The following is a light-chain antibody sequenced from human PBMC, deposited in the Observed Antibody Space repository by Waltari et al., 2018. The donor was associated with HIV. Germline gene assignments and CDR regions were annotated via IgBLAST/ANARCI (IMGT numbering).Light chain of an antibody. V-gene: IGLV1-47*01. J-gene: IGLJ2*01. CDR3: AAWDGSLRGLV. CDR1: RSNIGSNS. CDR2: KDN. Sequence: QSVLPQPPSASGTPGQRVTFSCSGGRSNIGSNSVYWYQQVPGTAPKPLIYKDNQRPSVVPYRFSASKSGTSASLAISGLRSEDEADYYCAAWDGSLRGLVFGGGTKLTVL.